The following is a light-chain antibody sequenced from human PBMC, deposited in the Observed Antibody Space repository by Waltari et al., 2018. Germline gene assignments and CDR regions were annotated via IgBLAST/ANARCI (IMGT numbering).Light chain of an antibody. CDR2: EGT. V-gene: IGLV2-23*01. CDR3: CSYAGSVV. Sequence: QSALTQPASVFGSPGQSISISCTGIRSDVKNYNFVAWYQQHPGKAPKRVIYEGTKRPAGVSNRFSGSKSGNTASLTISGLQAEDEADYYCCSYAGSVVFGGGTKLTVL. J-gene: IGLJ2*01. CDR1: RSDVKNYNF.